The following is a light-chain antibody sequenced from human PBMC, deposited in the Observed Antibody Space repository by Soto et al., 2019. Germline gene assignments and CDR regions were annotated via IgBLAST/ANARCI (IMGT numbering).Light chain of an antibody. Sequence: VLFQAPSVCASPGQSITISCTATSSYVGAYNYVSWFQQHPGKAPTLSISEVSNRPSGVSNRFSGSKSGNAASLTISGLQAEDEADYFCFSFTTAWTHVFGTGTKGTVL. V-gene: IGLV2-14*01. CDR1: SSYVGAYNY. CDR3: FSFTTAWTHV. CDR2: EVS. J-gene: IGLJ1*01.